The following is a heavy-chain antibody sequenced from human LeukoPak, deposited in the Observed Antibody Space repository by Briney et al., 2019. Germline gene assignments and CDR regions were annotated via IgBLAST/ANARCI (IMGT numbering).Heavy chain of an antibody. CDR3: ARHHNGGTHYFDY. V-gene: IGHV4-59*08. J-gene: IGHJ4*02. D-gene: IGHD4-23*01. CDR1: GGPVNGYY. Sequence: SETLSLTCTVSGGPVNGYYWSWVRRPPGQGLEWVAYIYYTGSSNSNPSLKSRVTISVDTSKNQFSLKLNSVTAADTAVYYCARHHNGGTHYFDYWGQGTLVTVSS. CDR2: IYYTGSS.